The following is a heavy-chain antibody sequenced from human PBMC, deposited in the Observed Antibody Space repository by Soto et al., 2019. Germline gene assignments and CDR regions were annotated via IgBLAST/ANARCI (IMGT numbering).Heavy chain of an antibody. CDR1: GGSFSTYY. Sequence: PSETLSLTCAIYGGSFSTYYWSWIRQPPGKGLEWIGEINHSGSTNYNPSLKSRVTISVDRSKNQFSLKLSSVTAADTAVYYCARGFVVVPAVVTDAFDVWGQGRLVTVSS. D-gene: IGHD2-2*01. V-gene: IGHV4-34*01. CDR3: ARGFVVVPAVVTDAFDV. J-gene: IGHJ3*01. CDR2: INHSGST.